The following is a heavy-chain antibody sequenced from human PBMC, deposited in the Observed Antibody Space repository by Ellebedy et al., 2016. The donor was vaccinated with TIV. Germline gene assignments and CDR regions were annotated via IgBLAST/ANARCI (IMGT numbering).Heavy chain of an antibody. CDR1: GYTFTGYY. CDR2: IIPIFGTA. Sequence: AASVKVSCKTTGYTFTGYYIHWVRQAPGQGLEWMGGIIPIFGTANYAQKFQGRVTITADESTSTAYMELSSLRSEDTAVYYCARDRAADAFDIWGQGTMVTVSS. V-gene: IGHV1-69*13. D-gene: IGHD3-10*01. J-gene: IGHJ3*02. CDR3: ARDRAADAFDI.